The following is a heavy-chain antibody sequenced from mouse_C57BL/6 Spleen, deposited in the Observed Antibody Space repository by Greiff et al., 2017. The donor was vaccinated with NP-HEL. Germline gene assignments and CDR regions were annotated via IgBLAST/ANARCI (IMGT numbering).Heavy chain of an antibody. CDR1: GYTFTSYW. D-gene: IGHD2-5*01. V-gene: IGHV1-52*01. J-gene: IGHJ3*01. CDR2: IDPSDSET. CDR3: ARSTNYSNSAWFAY. Sequence: QVQLKQPGAELVRPGSSVKLSCKASGYTFTSYWMHWVKQRPIQGLEWIGNIDPSDSETHYDQKFKDKATLTVDKSSSTAYMQLSSLTSEDSAVYYCARSTNYSNSAWFAYWGQGTLVTVSA.